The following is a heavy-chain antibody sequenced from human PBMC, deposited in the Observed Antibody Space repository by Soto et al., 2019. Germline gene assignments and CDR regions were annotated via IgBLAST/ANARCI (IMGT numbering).Heavy chain of an antibody. CDR3: ARDYIVVVPAARPWFDP. V-gene: IGHV3-21*01. CDR2: ISSSSSYI. CDR1: GFTFSSYS. Sequence: GGSLRLSCAASGFTFSSYSMNWVRQAPGKGLEWVSSISSSSSYIYYADSVKGRFTISRDNAKNSLYLQMNSLRAEDTAVYYCARDYIVVVPAARPWFDPWGQGTLVTVSS. D-gene: IGHD2-2*01. J-gene: IGHJ5*02.